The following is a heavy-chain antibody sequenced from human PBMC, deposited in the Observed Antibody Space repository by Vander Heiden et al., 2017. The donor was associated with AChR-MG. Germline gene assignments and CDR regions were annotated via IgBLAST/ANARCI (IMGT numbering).Heavy chain of an antibody. D-gene: IGHD6-19*01. J-gene: IGHJ4*02. CDR3: AKSRSATYSSANS. Sequence: EVQLLESGGGLVQPGGSLKLSCTASGFTFTNYAMNWVRQAPGKGLEWVSVISGDGDDTYYAGSVKGRFTISRDNSENTLYLQMNSLRAEDTAIYYCAKSRSATYSSANSWGQGTLVTVSS. CDR2: ISGDGDDT. CDR1: GFTFTNYA. V-gene: IGHV3-23*01.